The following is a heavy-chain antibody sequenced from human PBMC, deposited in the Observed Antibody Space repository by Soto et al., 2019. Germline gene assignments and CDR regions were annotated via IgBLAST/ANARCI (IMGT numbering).Heavy chain of an antibody. Sequence: PSETLSLTCSVSGASISSSYWSWIRQSPGKGLEWIGYVYYSGSTKYNPSLKSRVTISVDTSKSQFSLKLSSVTAADTAVYYCVRGYYDSNGQSNTFDIWGQGTMVTVSS. V-gene: IGHV4-59*01. CDR1: GASISSSY. CDR2: VYYSGST. CDR3: VRGYYDSNGQSNTFDI. D-gene: IGHD3-22*01. J-gene: IGHJ3*02.